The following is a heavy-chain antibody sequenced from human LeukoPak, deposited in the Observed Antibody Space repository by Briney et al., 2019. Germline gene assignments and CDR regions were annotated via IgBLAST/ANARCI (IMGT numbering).Heavy chain of an antibody. CDR1: GFTFSSYA. J-gene: IGHJ5*02. CDR2: ISYDGSNK. Sequence: GGSLRLSCAASGFTFSSYAMHWVRQAPGKGLEWVAVISYDGSNKYYADSVKGRFTISRDNSKNTLYLQMDSLRAEDTAVYYCARDLRYWFDPWGQGTLVTVSS. CDR3: ARDLRYWFDP. V-gene: IGHV3-30*14.